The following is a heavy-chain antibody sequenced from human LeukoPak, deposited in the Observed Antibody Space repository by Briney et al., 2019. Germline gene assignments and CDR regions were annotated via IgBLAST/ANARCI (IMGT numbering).Heavy chain of an antibody. Sequence: SETLSLTCAVSGYSISSGYYWGWIRQPPGKGLEWIGSIYHSGSTYYNPSLKSRVTISVDTSKHQFSLKLSSVTAADTAVYYCARLLGRSLYNWNVAFDPWGQGTLVTVSS. D-gene: IGHD1-1*01. CDR3: ARLLGRSLYNWNVAFDP. CDR2: IYHSGST. V-gene: IGHV4-38-2*01. CDR1: GYSISSGYY. J-gene: IGHJ5*02.